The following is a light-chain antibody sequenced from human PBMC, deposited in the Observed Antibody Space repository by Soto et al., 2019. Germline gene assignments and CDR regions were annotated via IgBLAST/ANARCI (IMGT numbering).Light chain of an antibody. CDR1: QSVSRS. CDR2: DTS. Sequence: EIALTQSPATLSLSPREGATLSCKASQSVSRSLAWYIQKPGQAPRLLIYDTSKRATGIQARFSGSGSGTDFTLPISSIEPEDVAVYYCQQRGNWPPPFGGGTRVEVK. V-gene: IGKV3-11*01. J-gene: IGKJ4*01. CDR3: QQRGNWPPP.